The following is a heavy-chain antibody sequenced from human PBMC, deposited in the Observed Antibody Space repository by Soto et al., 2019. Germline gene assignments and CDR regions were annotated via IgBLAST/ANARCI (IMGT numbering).Heavy chain of an antibody. CDR2: ISGSGGST. V-gene: IGHV3-23*01. D-gene: IGHD2-2*02. J-gene: IGHJ5*02. CDR1: GFTFSSYA. Sequence: PGGSLRLSCAASGFTFSSYAMSWVRQAPGKGLEWVSAISGSGGSTYYADSVKGRFTISRDNSKNTLYLQMNSLRAEDTAAYYCAKDQWAYSGYCSSTSCYTSPFDPWGQGTLVTVSS. CDR3: AKDQWAYSGYCSSTSCYTSPFDP.